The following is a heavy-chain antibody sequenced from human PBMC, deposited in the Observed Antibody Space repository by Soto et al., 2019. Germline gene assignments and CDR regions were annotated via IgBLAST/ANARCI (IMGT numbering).Heavy chain of an antibody. D-gene: IGHD3-22*01. CDR1: PGSFSRYA. J-gene: IGHJ4*02. CDR2: IIPMFGKA. CDR3: ARDGTLYDSSGYYYLY. Sequence: SGKVSCNPSPGSFSRYAIKWLHQPPGQGLEWMGVIIPMFGKANYAQKFQGRVSITADESTSTGYLELRSLTSEDTAVYYCARDGTLYDSSGYYYLYWGQGTRVTVSS. V-gene: IGHV1-69*13.